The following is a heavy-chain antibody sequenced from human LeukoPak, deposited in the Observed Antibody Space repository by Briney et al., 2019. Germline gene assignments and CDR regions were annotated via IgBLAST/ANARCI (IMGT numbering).Heavy chain of an antibody. D-gene: IGHD5-12*01. CDR2: IYYSGST. Sequence: PSETPSLTCTVSGYSISSGYYWGWIRQPPGKGLEWIGYIYYSGSTNYNPSLKSRVTMSVDTSKNQFSLKLRSVTAADTAVYYCARIEYSGYDFRGGADYWGQGTLVTVSS. CDR1: GYSISSGYY. V-gene: IGHV4-61*01. CDR3: ARIEYSGYDFRGGADY. J-gene: IGHJ4*02.